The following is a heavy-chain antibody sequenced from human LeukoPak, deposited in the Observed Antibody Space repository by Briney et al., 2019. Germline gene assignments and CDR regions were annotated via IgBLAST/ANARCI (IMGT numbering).Heavy chain of an antibody. D-gene: IGHD3-22*01. Sequence: GRSLRLSCATSGFTFSNYGMHWVRQAPGKGLEWVAVISYDGSNKYYADSVKGRFTISRDNSKNTLYLQMNSLRAEDTAVYYCAKNYYDSSGHTDYWGQGTLVTVSS. CDR2: ISYDGSNK. CDR3: AKNYYDSSGHTDY. V-gene: IGHV3-30*18. CDR1: GFTFSNYG. J-gene: IGHJ4*02.